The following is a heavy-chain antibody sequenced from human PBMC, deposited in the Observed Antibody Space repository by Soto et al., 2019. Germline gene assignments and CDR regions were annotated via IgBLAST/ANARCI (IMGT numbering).Heavy chain of an antibody. CDR3: VRESAETTVTTGPYNWFDP. Sequence: SETLSLTCTVSHGSITRSTFYWGWIRQPPGKELEWIGSVHYTGNTYYNPSLKSRITISIDTSKNHLYLKLSSVTAADTAVYYCVRESAETTVTTGPYNWFDPWGQGTLVTVSS. J-gene: IGHJ5*02. CDR1: HGSITRSTFY. V-gene: IGHV4-39*07. CDR2: VHYTGNT. D-gene: IGHD4-17*01.